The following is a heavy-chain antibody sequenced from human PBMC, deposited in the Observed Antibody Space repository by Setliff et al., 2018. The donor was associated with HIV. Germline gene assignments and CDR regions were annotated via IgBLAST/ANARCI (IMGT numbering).Heavy chain of an antibody. Sequence: SETLSLTCAVYGGSFSGYHWSWIRQPPGKGLEWNGEINHTGSSNYNPSLKSRVIILLDPSKNQFSLRLSSVTAADTAVYYCARLIGRYGVVVRPNGHAFDVWGQGTMVTVSS. J-gene: IGHJ3*01. D-gene: IGHD3-3*01. CDR1: GGSFSGYH. V-gene: IGHV4-34*01. CDR2: INHTGSS. CDR3: ARLIGRYGVVVRPNGHAFDV.